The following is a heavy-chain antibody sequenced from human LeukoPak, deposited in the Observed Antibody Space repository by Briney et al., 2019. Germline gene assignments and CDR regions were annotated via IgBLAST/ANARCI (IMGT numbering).Heavy chain of an antibody. CDR1: GYTFTSYG. CDR2: INPNSGGT. J-gene: IGHJ6*03. Sequence: GASVKVSCKASGYTFTSYGISWVRQAPGQGLEWMGWINPNSGGTNYAQKFQGRVTMTRDTSISTAYMELSRLRSDDTAVYYCARRIIHYYYYHMDVWGKGTTVTISS. D-gene: IGHD2-15*01. CDR3: ARRIIHYYYYHMDV. V-gene: IGHV1-2*02.